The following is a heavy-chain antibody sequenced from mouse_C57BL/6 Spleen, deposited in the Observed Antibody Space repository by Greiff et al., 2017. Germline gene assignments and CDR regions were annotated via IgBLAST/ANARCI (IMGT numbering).Heavy chain of an antibody. Sequence: VQLQQSGAELVRPGASVKLSCKASGYTFTDYYINWVKQSPGQGLEWIARIYPGSGNTYYNEKFKGKGTLTAEKSSSTAYMQLSSLTSEDSAVYFCARANYYEYDGYAMDYWGQGTSVTVSS. CDR3: ARANYYEYDGYAMDY. CDR2: IYPGSGNT. D-gene: IGHD2-4*01. V-gene: IGHV1-76*01. CDR1: GYTFTDYY. J-gene: IGHJ4*01.